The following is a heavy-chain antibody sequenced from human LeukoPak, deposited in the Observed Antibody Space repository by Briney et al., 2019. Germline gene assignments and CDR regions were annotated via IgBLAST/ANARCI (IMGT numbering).Heavy chain of an antibody. CDR1: GGSSSSGGYS. Sequence: SQTLSLTCAVSGGSSSSGGYSWSWIRQPPGKGLEWIGYIYHSGSTYYNPSLKSRVTISVDRSKNQSSLKLSSVTAADTAVYYCARVVGVRGYDYGMDVWGQGTTVTVSS. J-gene: IGHJ6*02. D-gene: IGHD3-10*01. CDR3: ARVVGVRGYDYGMDV. CDR2: IYHSGST. V-gene: IGHV4-30-2*01.